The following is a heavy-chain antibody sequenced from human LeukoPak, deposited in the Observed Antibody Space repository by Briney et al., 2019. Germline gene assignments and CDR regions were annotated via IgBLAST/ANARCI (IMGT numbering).Heavy chain of an antibody. D-gene: IGHD3-22*01. Sequence: SVKVSCKASGGTFSSYAISWVRQAPGQGLEWMGGIIPIFGTANYAQKFQGRVTITADESTSTAYMELSSLRSEDTAVYYCARTVDYHDSSGYKTPSFHHWGQGTLVTVSS. J-gene: IGHJ1*01. CDR1: GGTFSSYA. CDR3: ARTVDYHDSSGYKTPSFHH. CDR2: IIPIFGTA. V-gene: IGHV1-69*01.